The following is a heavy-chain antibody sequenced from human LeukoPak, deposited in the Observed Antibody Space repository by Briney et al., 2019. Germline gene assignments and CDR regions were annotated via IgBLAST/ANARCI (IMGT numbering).Heavy chain of an antibody. D-gene: IGHD6-13*01. CDR2: ISSSSSYI. V-gene: IGHV3-21*01. CDR1: GFTFSSYS. CDR3: ARQYSSSWPFDY. J-gene: IGHJ4*02. Sequence: GGSLRLSCAASGFTFSSYSMNWVRQAPGKGLEWVSSISSSSSYIYYADSVKGRFTISRDNAKNSLYLQMNSLRAEDTAVYYCARQYSSSWPFDYWGQGTLVTVSS.